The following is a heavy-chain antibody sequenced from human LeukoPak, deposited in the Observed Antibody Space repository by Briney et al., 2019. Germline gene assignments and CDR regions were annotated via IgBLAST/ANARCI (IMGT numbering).Heavy chain of an antibody. Sequence: SETLSLTCTVSGGSISSYYWSWIRQPPGKGLEWIGYIYYSGSTNYNPSLKSRVTISVDASKNQFSLKLSSVTAADTAVYYCARVRAVTTSDYYYYGMDVWGQGTTVTVSS. CDR2: IYYSGST. J-gene: IGHJ6*02. V-gene: IGHV4-59*01. CDR3: ARVRAVTTSDYYYYGMDV. D-gene: IGHD4-17*01. CDR1: GGSISSYY.